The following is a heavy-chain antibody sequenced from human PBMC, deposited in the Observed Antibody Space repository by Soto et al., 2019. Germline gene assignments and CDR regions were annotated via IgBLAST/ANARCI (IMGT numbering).Heavy chain of an antibody. J-gene: IGHJ5*02. V-gene: IGHV4-34*01. CDR2: IHQSGTT. CDR3: ARGKRELRFDP. CDR1: GESFNGYY. Sequence: SETLSLTCAVYGESFNGYYWSWIRQSPGKGLEWIGEIHQSGTTNYNPSFKSRISISVDTSKNHFSLTLTSVTAADTAIYYCARGKRELRFDPWGQGTLVTVSS. D-gene: IGHD1-26*01.